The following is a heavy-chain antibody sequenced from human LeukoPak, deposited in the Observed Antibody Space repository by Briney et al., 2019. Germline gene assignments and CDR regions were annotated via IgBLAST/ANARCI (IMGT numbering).Heavy chain of an antibody. CDR3: ASSSRSGAFDI. D-gene: IGHD6-13*01. CDR2: INHSGST. J-gene: IGHJ3*02. Sequence: SETLSLTCAVYGGSFSGYYWSWIRQPPGKGLEWIGEINHSGSTNYNPSLKSRVTISVDTSKNQFSLKLSSVTAADTAVYYCASSSRSGAFDIWGQGTMVTVSS. V-gene: IGHV4-34*01. CDR1: GGSFSGYY.